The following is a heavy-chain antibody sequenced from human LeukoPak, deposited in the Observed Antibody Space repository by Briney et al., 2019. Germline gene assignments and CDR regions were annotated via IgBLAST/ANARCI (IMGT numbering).Heavy chain of an antibody. J-gene: IGHJ4*02. CDR2: ISGSGGST. Sequence: QPGGSLRLSCAASGFTFSSYGMSWVRQAPGKGLEWVSAISGSGGSTYYADSVRGRFSISRDNSKSTLSLQMNSLRVEDTAIYYCATYRQVLLPFESWGQGTLVTVSS. V-gene: IGHV3-23*01. CDR3: ATYRQVLLPFES. CDR1: GFTFSSYG. D-gene: IGHD2-8*02.